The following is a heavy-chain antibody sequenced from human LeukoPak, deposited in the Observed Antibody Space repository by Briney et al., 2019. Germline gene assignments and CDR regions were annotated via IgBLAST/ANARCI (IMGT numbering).Heavy chain of an antibody. Sequence: SETLSLTCTVSGRPISSYYWSWIRQPPGKGLEWIGYIYYSESTNYNPSLKSRVTKSVDTSKNQFSLKLSSVIAADTAVYYCARTCGQWNSPGRVYYFDYWGQGTLVTVSS. CDR3: ARTCGQWNSPGRVYYFDY. V-gene: IGHV4-59*01. D-gene: IGHD1-7*01. J-gene: IGHJ4*02. CDR1: GRPISSYY. CDR2: IYYSEST.